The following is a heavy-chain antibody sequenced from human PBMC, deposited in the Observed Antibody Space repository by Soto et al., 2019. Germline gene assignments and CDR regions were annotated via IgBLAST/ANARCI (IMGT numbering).Heavy chain of an antibody. CDR1: GYTFSDYY. D-gene: IGHD6-6*01. Sequence: ASVKVSCKASGYTFSDYYIHWVRQAPGQGLEWMGWINAHSGGTKYAQKFQGRVTLTRDTSIATAYLTLTSLTSDDTALYYCAKDLTRQLAYWLDPWGQGTQVTVSS. CDR2: INAHSGGT. CDR3: AKDLTRQLAYWLDP. V-gene: IGHV1-2*02. J-gene: IGHJ5*02.